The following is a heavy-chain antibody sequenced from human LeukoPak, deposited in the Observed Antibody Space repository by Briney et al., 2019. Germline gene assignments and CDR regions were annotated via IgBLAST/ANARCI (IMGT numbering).Heavy chain of an antibody. CDR2: MNPKSGNT. CDR3: ARAPGSLVSIAARPYYFDC. CDR1: GYTFTSYD. J-gene: IGHJ4*02. Sequence: ASVKVSCKASGYTFTSYDINWVRQATGQGLEWMGWMNPKSGNTGYAQKFQGRVTMTRNTSISTAYMELSSLRSEDMAVYYCARAPGSLVSIAARPYYFDCWGQGTLVTVSS. V-gene: IGHV1-8*01. D-gene: IGHD6-6*01.